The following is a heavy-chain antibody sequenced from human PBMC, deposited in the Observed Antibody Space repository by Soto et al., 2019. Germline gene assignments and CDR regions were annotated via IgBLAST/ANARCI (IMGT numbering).Heavy chain of an antibody. CDR1: GFTFSSYG. D-gene: IGHD1-26*01. Sequence: QVQLVESGGGVVQPGRSLRLSCAASGFTFSSYGMHWVRQAPGKGLEWVAVIWYDGSNKYYADSVKGRFTISRDKSKNPLYLQINSLRAEDTAVYYCARERFSGSYYDYWGQGTLVTVSS. V-gene: IGHV3-33*01. CDR2: IWYDGSNK. CDR3: ARERFSGSYYDY. J-gene: IGHJ4*02.